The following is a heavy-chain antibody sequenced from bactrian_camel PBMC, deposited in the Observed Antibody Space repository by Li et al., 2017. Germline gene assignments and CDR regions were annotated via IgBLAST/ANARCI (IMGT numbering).Heavy chain of an antibody. Sequence: VQLVESGGGLVQPGGSLSVSCAGSGFTFDDYVIHWIRQAPGKGLEWVSAISWEGDSTTYSDSVKGRFTLSRDNAKNTVILQMNSLKPEDTALYYCVTSRSYSDYVLDYWGQGTQVTVS. D-gene: IGHD4*01. V-gene: IGHV3-1*01. CDR2: ISWEGDST. J-gene: IGHJ4*01. CDR1: GFTFDDYV. CDR3: VTSRSYSDYVLDY.